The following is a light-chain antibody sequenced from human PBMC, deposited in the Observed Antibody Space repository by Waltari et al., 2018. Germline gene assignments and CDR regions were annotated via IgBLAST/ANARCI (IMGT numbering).Light chain of an antibody. J-gene: IGKJ3*01. CDR3: MQGTFPFT. Sequence: DFVMTQSPLSLPVTLGQPASISCRSTQSLVHDDGNTYLNWFHQRPGQSPRRLIYEVFKRDSGVPDRLSGSGSGPDFTLTISRVEADDVGCYFCMQGTFPFTVGPGTKVDI. CDR1: QSLVHDDGNTY. V-gene: IGKV2-30*02. CDR2: EVF.